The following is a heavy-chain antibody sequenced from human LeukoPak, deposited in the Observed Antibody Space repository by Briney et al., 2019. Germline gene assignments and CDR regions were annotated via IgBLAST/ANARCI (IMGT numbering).Heavy chain of an antibody. Sequence: GGSLRLSCEVSGFTFTDYWMNWVRQAPGKGPEWVASIRQDGSEKTYVDSVKGRFTISRDNTKNSLSLQLNGLRAEDTAVYYCARDGTAAGLYFDSWGQGTLVTVSS. D-gene: IGHD6-13*01. J-gene: IGHJ4*01. CDR3: ARDGTAAGLYFDS. CDR1: GFTFTDYW. V-gene: IGHV3-7*01. CDR2: IRQDGSEK.